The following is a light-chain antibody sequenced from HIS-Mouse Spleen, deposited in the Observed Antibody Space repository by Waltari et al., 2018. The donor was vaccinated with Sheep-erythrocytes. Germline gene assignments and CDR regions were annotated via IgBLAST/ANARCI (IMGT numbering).Light chain of an antibody. V-gene: IGLV2-11*01. CDR1: SSDVGGYNY. Sequence: QSALTQPRSVSGSPGQSVPISCTGTSSDVGGYNYVPWYQQHPGKAPKLMIYDVSKRPSGVPDRFSGSKSGNTASLTISRLQAEDEADYYCCSYAGSYTFVVFGGGTKLTVL. CDR3: CSYAGSYTFVV. J-gene: IGLJ2*01. CDR2: DVS.